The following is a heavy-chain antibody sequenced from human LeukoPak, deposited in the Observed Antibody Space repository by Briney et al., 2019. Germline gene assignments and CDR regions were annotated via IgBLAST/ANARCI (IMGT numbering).Heavy chain of an antibody. CDR1: GFMFSSDA. D-gene: IGHD6-19*01. CDR3: ARGSQWLDSWFDC. J-gene: IGHJ4*02. V-gene: IGHV3-30-3*01. Sequence: GGSLRLSCAASGFMFSSDAMHWVRQAPGKGLEWVAVISYDGGNKYYADCEKGPTTISRDNSKNMLSLEMSSLRAEDTAVYYCARGSQWLDSWFDCWGQGTLVTVSS. CDR2: ISYDGGNK.